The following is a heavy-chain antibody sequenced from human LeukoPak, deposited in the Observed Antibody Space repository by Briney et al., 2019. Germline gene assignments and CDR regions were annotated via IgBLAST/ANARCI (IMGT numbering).Heavy chain of an antibody. J-gene: IGHJ6*03. D-gene: IGHD3-9*01. CDR1: GFTFGLYS. Sequence: GGSLRLSCAASGFTFGLYSMTWVRQAPGKGLEWVSLIDSNSNFMNYADSVKGRFTISRDNAKKSLYLQMNSLRAEDTAVYYCARVGIYDILTGYPYYYYYMDVWGKGTTVTVSS. CDR2: IDSNSNFM. CDR3: ARVGIYDILTGYPYYYYYMDV. V-gene: IGHV3-21*01.